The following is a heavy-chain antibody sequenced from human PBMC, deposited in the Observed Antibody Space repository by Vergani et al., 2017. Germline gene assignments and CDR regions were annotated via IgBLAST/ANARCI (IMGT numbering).Heavy chain of an antibody. V-gene: IGHV1-2*02. CDR2: INPNSGGT. J-gene: IGHJ6*03. D-gene: IGHD2-2*01. CDR1: GGTFSSYA. CDR3: ARDLVVVVPAANYYYYYMDV. Sequence: QVQLVQSGAEVKKPGSSVKVSCKASGGTFSSYAISWVRQAPGQGLEWMGWINPNSGGTNYAQKFQGRVTMTRDTSISTAYMELSRLRSDDTAVYYCARDLVVVVPAANYYYYYMDVWGKGTTVTVSS.